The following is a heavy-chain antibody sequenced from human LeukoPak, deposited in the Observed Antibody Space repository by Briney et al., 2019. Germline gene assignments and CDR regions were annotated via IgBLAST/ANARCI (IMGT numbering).Heavy chain of an antibody. J-gene: IGHJ6*03. CDR3: ANGNRCTSPNCLGYYYFYMDV. Sequence: GGSLRLPCAASGFTFSSYAMNWVRQAPGRGLEWVSGFSGSGGTTYYADSVKGRFTISRDNSKNTLYLQMNSLRAEDTAVCYCANGNRCTSPNCLGYYYFYMDVWGKGTTVTVSS. CDR1: GFTFSSYA. D-gene: IGHD2-8*01. CDR2: FSGSGGTT. V-gene: IGHV3-23*01.